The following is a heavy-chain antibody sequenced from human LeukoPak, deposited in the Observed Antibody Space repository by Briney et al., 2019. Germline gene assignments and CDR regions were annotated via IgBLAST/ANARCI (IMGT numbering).Heavy chain of an antibody. CDR3: ARQGQVAALDAFDI. CDR2: INHSGST. D-gene: IGHD2-15*01. CDR1: GGSFSGYY. J-gene: IGHJ3*02. Sequence: PSETLSLTCAVYGGSFSGYYWSWIRQPPGKGLEWIGEINHSGSTNYNPSLKSRVTISVDTSKNQFSLKLSSVTAADTAVYYCARQGQVAALDAFDIWGQGTMVTVSS. V-gene: IGHV4-34*01.